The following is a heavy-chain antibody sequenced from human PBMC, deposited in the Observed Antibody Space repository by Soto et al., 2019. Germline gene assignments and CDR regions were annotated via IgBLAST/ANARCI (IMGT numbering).Heavy chain of an antibody. V-gene: IGHV4-39*01. CDR1: GGSISSSAYF. J-gene: IGHJ3*02. D-gene: IGHD5-12*01. CDR2: IYYTGRT. Sequence: QLQVQESGPGLVKPSETLSLTCTVSGGSISSSAYFWGWIRQPPGKGLEWIGNIYYTGRTSYNPSLKRRITISIDTSKNRFSPKLSSVTAADTSVYFCARIYSGYDDAGAFDIWGQGTMVTVSS. CDR3: ARIYSGYDDAGAFDI.